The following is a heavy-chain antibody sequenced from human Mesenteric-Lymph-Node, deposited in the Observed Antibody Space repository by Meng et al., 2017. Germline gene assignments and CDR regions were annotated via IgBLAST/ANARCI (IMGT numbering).Heavy chain of an antibody. CDR2: IYPGDSDT. Sequence: GGSLRLSCKASGYSFINYWIGWVRQMPGKGPEWMGIIYPGDSDTRYSPSFQGQVTMSADRSIGAAYLQWSSLKASDTAMYYCTRRDSSVYSDFVDYWGQGTLVTVSS. CDR1: GYSFINYW. D-gene: IGHD4-11*01. V-gene: IGHV5-51*01. J-gene: IGHJ4*02. CDR3: TRRDSSVYSDFVDY.